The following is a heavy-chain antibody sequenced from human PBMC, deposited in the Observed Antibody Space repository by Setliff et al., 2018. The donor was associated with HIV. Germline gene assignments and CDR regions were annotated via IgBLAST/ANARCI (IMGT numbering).Heavy chain of an antibody. D-gene: IGHD2-2*01. J-gene: IGHJ6*03. CDR3: ARKDIVVVPAAAPPYYFYYMDV. CDR1: GGSFSGYY. Sequence: KTSETLSLTCAVSGGSFSGYYWSWIRQPPGKGLEWIGEINHSGSTNYKSSLKSRVTISIDKSKNDFSLKLSSVTAADTAVYYCARKDIVVVPAAAPPYYFYYMDVWGKGTTVTVSS. V-gene: IGHV4-34*01. CDR2: INHSGST.